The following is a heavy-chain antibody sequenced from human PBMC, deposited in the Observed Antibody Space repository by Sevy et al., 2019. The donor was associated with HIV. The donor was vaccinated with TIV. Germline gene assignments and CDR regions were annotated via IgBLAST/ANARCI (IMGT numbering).Heavy chain of an antibody. CDR1: GFTFSSYG. D-gene: IGHD3-22*01. Sequence: GGSLRLSCAASGFTFSSYGMHWVRQAPGKGLERVAVISYDGSNKYYADSVKGRFTISRDNSKNTLYLQMNSLRAEDTAVYYCAKDRTGRSYYDSSGYYYDYFDYWGQGTLVTVSS. V-gene: IGHV3-30*18. CDR2: ISYDGSNK. CDR3: AKDRTGRSYYDSSGYYYDYFDY. J-gene: IGHJ4*02.